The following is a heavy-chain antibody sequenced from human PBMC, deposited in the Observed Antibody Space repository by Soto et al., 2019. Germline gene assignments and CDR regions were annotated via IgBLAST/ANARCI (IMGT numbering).Heavy chain of an antibody. CDR3: AAELYSGGSCCSFDI. CDR1: GFTFSRSA. Sequence: SVKVSCKXSGFTFSRSAVQWVRQARGQRLEWMGWIVVGSGNTKYAQKFQERVTITRDMSTSTAHMELSSLISEDTAVYYCAAELYSGGSCCSFDIWGQGTMVTVSS. D-gene: IGHD2-15*01. J-gene: IGHJ3*02. V-gene: IGHV1-58*01. CDR2: IVVGSGNT.